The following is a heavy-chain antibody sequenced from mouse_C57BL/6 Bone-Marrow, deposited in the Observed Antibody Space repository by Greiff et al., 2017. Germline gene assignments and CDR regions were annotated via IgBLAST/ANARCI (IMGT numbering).Heavy chain of an antibody. D-gene: IGHD3-2*02. V-gene: IGHV1-53*01. CDR1: GYTFTSSW. CDR3: ARSTAQATLFAY. CDR2: INPSNGGT. J-gene: IGHJ3*01. Sequence: VQLQQSGTELVKPGASVKLSCKASGYTFTSSWMHWVKQRPGQGLEWIGNINPSNGGTNYNAKFKSKATLTADKSSSTAYMQLSSLTSEDAAVYYCARSTAQATLFAYWGQGTLVTGSA.